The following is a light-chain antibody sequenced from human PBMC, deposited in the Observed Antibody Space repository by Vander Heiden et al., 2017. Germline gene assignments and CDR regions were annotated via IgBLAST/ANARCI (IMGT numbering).Light chain of an antibody. CDR1: QSVSSTY. J-gene: IGKJ5*01. V-gene: IGKV3-20*01. Sequence: EIALTQSPATLSLSTGERATLSCRASQSVSSTYLAWYQQKPGQAPRLLIYGASSRATGIPDRFSGSGSGTDFTLTISRLEPEDFAVYYCQLYGTSRTFGQGTRLEIK. CDR3: QLYGTSRT. CDR2: GAS.